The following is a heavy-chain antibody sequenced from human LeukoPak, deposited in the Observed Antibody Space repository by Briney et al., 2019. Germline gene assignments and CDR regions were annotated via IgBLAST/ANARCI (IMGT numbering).Heavy chain of an antibody. CDR1: GGSFSGYY. CDR2: INHSGST. Sequence: PSETLSLTCAVYGGSFSGYYWNWIRQPPGKGLEWIGEINHSGSTNYNPSLKSRVTISVDTSKNQFSLKLSSVTAADTAVYYCARAPIGDDAFDIWGQGTMVTVSS. J-gene: IGHJ3*02. D-gene: IGHD2-21*01. CDR3: ARAPIGDDAFDI. V-gene: IGHV4-34*01.